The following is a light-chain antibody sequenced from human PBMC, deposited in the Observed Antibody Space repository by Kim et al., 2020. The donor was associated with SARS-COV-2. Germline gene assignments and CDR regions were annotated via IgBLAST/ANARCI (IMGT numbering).Light chain of an antibody. CDR2: SNK. CDR3: AAWDDSLNGWV. V-gene: IGLV1-44*01. J-gene: IGLJ3*02. Sequence: GQRVTSSCSGSSSNIGSNTVNWYQQLPGTAPKLLIYSNKQRPSGVPDRFSGSKSGTSASLAISGLQSEDEADYYCAAWDDSLNGWVFGGGTQLTVL. CDR1: SSNIGSNT.